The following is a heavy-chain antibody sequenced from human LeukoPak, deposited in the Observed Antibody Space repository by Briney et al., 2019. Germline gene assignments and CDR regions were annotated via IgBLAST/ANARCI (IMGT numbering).Heavy chain of an antibody. J-gene: IGHJ4*02. D-gene: IGHD2-15*01. Sequence: PGGSLRLSCAASGFSFSEYYMSWIRQAPGKGLEWVSSIRSTSSNTYYADSVKGRFTISRDNAKNSLYLQMNSLRPEDTSIYYYASPDCSGGRCYESPLPRPFDCWGQGPWSPSPQ. V-gene: IGHV3-11*06. CDR3: ASPDCSGGRCYESPLPRPFDC. CDR1: GFSFSEYY. CDR2: IRSTSSNT.